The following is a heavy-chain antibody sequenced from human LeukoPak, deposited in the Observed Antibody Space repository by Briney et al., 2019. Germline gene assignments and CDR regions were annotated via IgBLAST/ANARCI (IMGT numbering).Heavy chain of an antibody. D-gene: IGHD3-3*01. CDR2: IDARSGIT. CDR1: GFTFSSYT. V-gene: IGHV3-48*01. J-gene: IGHJ3*02. Sequence: GGSLRLSCAASGFTFSSYTMNWVRQPPGKGPEWVSYIDARSGITYYADFVQGRFTISRDNAKESVFLQMNSLRADDTAVYYCARTYDFGRGPPGDAFDNWGPGTLVIVSS. CDR3: ARTYDFGRGPPGDAFDN.